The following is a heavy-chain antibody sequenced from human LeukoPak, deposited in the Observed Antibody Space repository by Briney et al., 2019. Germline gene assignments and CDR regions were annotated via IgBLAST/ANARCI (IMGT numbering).Heavy chain of an antibody. CDR1: GLTVSSNY. CDR3: ARSGSYSTGFDY. J-gene: IGHJ4*02. V-gene: IGHV3-13*05. CDR2: IGTGGDP. D-gene: IGHD1-26*01. Sequence: GGSLRLSCAASGLTVSSNYMSWVRQAPGKGLEWVSGIGTGGDPSYPGSVKGRFTISRENGKNSLYLQMNSLRAGDTAVYYCARSGSYSTGFDYWGQGTLVTVSS.